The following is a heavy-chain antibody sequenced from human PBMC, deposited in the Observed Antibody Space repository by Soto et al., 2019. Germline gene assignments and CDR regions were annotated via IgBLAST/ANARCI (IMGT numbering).Heavy chain of an antibody. CDR1: GFTFSPYT. J-gene: IGHJ4*02. CDR2: ISYDGNDK. V-gene: IGHV3-30-3*01. D-gene: IGHD2-21*02. CDR3: ARGGGFCGADCYKGGIDY. Sequence: QVQLVESGGGVVQPGRSLRLSCAVSGFTFSPYTMHWVRQTPGKGLEWVAVISYDGNDKYYADSVKGRFTISRDNSKNTLYLQMNSLRAEDTALYYCARGGGFCGADCYKGGIDYWGQGTLVTVSS.